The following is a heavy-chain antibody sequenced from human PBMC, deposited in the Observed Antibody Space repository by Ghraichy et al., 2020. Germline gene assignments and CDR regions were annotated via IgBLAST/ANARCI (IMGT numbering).Heavy chain of an antibody. J-gene: IGHJ3*02. D-gene: IGHD3-16*01. CDR3: AKRGAWGTLDI. CDR2: TYYRSKWYY. Sequence: SQTRSLTCVISGDSVSSDTATWNWIRQSPSRGLEWLGRTYYRSKWYYDYGTSVKSRASISPDTSKNQFSLQLNFVTPEDTAMYYCAKRGAWGTLDIWGQGTMVTVSP. V-gene: IGHV6-1*01. CDR1: GDSVSSDTAT.